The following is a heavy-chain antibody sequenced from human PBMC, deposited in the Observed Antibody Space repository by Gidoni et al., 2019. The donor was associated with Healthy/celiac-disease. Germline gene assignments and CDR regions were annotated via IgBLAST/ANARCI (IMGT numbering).Heavy chain of an antibody. D-gene: IGHD2-2*01. CDR3: ARDVVEEVGPAAMGSRVWFDP. Sequence: QVQLVQSGAEVKKPGSSVKVSCKASGGTFSSYAISWVRQAPGQGLEWMGRIIPIFGTANYAQKFQGRVTITADESTSTAYMELSSLRSEDTAVYYCARDVVEEVGPAAMGSRVWFDPWGQGTLVTVSS. CDR2: IIPIFGTA. V-gene: IGHV1-69*18. CDR1: GGTFSSYA. J-gene: IGHJ5*02.